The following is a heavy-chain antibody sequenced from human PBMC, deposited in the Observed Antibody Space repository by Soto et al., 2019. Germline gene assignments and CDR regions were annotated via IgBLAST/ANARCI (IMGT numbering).Heavy chain of an antibody. CDR3: AREWSRWLQVSHDAFDI. CDR2: IWYDGSNK. V-gene: IGHV3-33*01. Sequence: QVQLVESGGGVVQPGRSLRLSCAASGFTFSSYGMHWVRQAPGKGLEWVAVIWYDGSNKYYADSVKGRFTISRDNSKNTLYLQMNSLRAEDTAVYYCAREWSRWLQVSHDAFDIWGQGTMVTVSS. J-gene: IGHJ3*02. D-gene: IGHD5-12*01. CDR1: GFTFSSYG.